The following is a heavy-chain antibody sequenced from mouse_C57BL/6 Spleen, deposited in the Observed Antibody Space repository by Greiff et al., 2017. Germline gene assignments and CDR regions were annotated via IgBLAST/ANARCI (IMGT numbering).Heavy chain of an antibody. CDR1: GYAFSSSW. Sequence: VQLQESGPELVKPGASVKISCKASGYAFSSSWMNWVKQRPGKGLEWIGRIYPGDGDTNYNGKFKGKATLTADKSSSTAYMQLSSLTSEDSAVYFCAKFYDGYGGFAYWGQGTLVTVSA. V-gene: IGHV1-82*01. CDR3: AKFYDGYGGFAY. CDR2: IYPGDGDT. J-gene: IGHJ3*01. D-gene: IGHD2-3*01.